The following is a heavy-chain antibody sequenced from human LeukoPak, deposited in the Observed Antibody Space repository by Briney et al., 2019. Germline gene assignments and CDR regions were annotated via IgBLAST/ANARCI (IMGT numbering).Heavy chain of an antibody. D-gene: IGHD6-13*01. V-gene: IGHV1-46*01. CDR1: GYTFTSYH. J-gene: IGHJ4*02. CDR2: INPSGGTT. CDR3: ARDWGSSWTDY. Sequence: ASVKVSCKASGYTFTSYHMHWVRQAPGQGLEWMGIINPSGGTTNYAQKFQGRVTMTRDTSISTAYMELSRLRSDDTAVYYCARDWGSSWTDYWGQGTLVTVSS.